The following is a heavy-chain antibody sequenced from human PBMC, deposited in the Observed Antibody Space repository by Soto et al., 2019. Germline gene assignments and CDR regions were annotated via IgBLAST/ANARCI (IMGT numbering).Heavy chain of an antibody. Sequence: QVQLVQSGAEVKKPGASVKVSCKASGYTFTSYGISWVRQAPGQGLEWMGWISAYNGNTNYAQKLQGRVTMTTDTTTNPAYMELRSLRSDDTAVYYCARDGLGYCSSTSCYVPFDYWGQRTLVTVSS. CDR1: GYTFTSYG. J-gene: IGHJ4*02. CDR2: ISAYNGNT. V-gene: IGHV1-18*01. D-gene: IGHD2-2*01. CDR3: ARDGLGYCSSTSCYVPFDY.